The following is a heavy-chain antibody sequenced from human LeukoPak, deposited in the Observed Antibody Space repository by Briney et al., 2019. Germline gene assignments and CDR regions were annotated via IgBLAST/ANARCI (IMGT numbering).Heavy chain of an antibody. CDR3: ATREFSFESRTDY. Sequence: ASVKVSCKASGGTFSSYAISWVRQAPGQGLEWMGGIIPIFGTANYAQKFQGRVTITTDESTSTAYMELSSLRSEDTAVYYCATREFSFESRTDYWGQGTLVTVSS. CDR2: IIPIFGTA. D-gene: IGHD3-3*01. V-gene: IGHV1-69*05. J-gene: IGHJ4*02. CDR1: GGTFSSYA.